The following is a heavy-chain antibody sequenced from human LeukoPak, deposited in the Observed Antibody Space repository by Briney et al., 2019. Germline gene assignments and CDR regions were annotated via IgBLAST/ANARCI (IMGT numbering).Heavy chain of an antibody. CDR1: GYSISSGYY. Sequence: SETLSLTCTVSGYSISSGYYWGWIRQPPGKGLEWIGSIYHSGSTYYNPSLKSRVTISVDTSKNQFSLKLSSVTAADTAVYYCARAGGEKRVGRLFDYWGQGTLVTVSS. V-gene: IGHV4-38-2*02. D-gene: IGHD1-26*01. J-gene: IGHJ4*02. CDR2: IYHSGST. CDR3: ARAGGEKRVGRLFDY.